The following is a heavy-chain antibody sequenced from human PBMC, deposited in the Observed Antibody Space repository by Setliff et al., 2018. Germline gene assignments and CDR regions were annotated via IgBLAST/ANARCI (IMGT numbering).Heavy chain of an antibody. CDR1: GFGFTTFG. Sequence: ASVKVSCKTSGFGFTTFGFSWVRQDPGQGLEWLGSISPYSGNTNNPQWLQDRVTMTTDTSATTVYMELQSRRPDDTAGYYCVGSSAPQLVLAADFDFWGQGTPVTVSS. D-gene: IGHD5-18*01. V-gene: IGHV1-18*01. CDR3: VGSSAPQLVLAADFDF. J-gene: IGHJ4*02. CDR2: ISPYSGNT.